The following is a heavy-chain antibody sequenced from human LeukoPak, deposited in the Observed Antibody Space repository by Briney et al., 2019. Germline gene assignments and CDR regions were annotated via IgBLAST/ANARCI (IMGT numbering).Heavy chain of an antibody. D-gene: IGHD6-13*01. CDR3: AKATRQQLVLLRFDY. V-gene: IGHV3-23*01. CDR2: ISGSGGST. J-gene: IGHJ4*02. Sequence: QSSETLSLTCAVSGYSISSGYYWGWIRQPPGKGLEWVSAISGSGGSTYYADSVKGRFTISRDNSKNTLYLQMNSLRAEDTAVYYCAKATRQQLVLLRFDYWGQGTLVTVSS. CDR1: GYSISSGYY.